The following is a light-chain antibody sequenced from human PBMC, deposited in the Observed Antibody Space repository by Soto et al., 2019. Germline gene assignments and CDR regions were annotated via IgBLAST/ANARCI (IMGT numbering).Light chain of an antibody. CDR3: LQDYNYPYT. V-gene: IGKV3-15*01. CDR2: DAS. Sequence: EIVMTQSPATLSVSPGERATLSCRASQSVSSNLAWYQQKPGQAPRLLIYDASIRATGIPARFSGSGSGTDFTLTISSLQPEDFATYYCLQDYNYPYTFGQGTKLEIK. J-gene: IGKJ2*01. CDR1: QSVSSN.